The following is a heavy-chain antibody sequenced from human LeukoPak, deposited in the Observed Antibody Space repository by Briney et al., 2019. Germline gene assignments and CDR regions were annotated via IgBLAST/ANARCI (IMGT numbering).Heavy chain of an antibody. Sequence: GGSLRLSCAASGFTFSSYSMNWVRQAPGKGLEWVSSISSSSSYIYYADSVKGRFTISRDNAKNSPYLQMNSLRAEDTAVHYCVTIYYDSSGLGYWGQGTLVTVSS. V-gene: IGHV3-21*01. CDR1: GFTFSSYS. J-gene: IGHJ4*02. CDR3: VTIYYDSSGLGY. D-gene: IGHD3-22*01. CDR2: ISSSSSYI.